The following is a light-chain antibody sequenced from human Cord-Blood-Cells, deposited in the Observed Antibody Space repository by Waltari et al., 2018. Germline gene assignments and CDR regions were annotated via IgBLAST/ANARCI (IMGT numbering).Light chain of an antibody. CDR3: SSYAGSNNLV. J-gene: IGLJ2*01. Sequence: QSALTPPPSASGSPGQSVTISCTGTSSDVGGYNYVSWYQQHPGKPPKLMIYEVSKRPSGVPDLFSGSKSGNTASLTVSGLQAEEEADYYCSSYAGSNNLVYGGGTNLTVL. V-gene: IGLV2-8*01. CDR1: SSDVGGYNY. CDR2: EVS.